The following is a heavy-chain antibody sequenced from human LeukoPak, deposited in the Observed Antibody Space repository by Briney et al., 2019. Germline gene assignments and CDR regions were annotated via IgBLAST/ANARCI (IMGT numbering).Heavy chain of an antibody. CDR2: ISASGGST. D-gene: IGHD6-19*01. J-gene: IGHJ4*02. V-gene: IGHV3-23*01. CDR1: GFTFSNYA. Sequence: GGSLRLSCAASGFTFSNYAMSWVRQAPGKGLEWVSTISASGGSTYYADSVKGRSTISRDNSKNTLYLQMNSLRAEDTAVYYCAKGSSGWFDYWGQGTLVTVSS. CDR3: AKGSSGWFDY.